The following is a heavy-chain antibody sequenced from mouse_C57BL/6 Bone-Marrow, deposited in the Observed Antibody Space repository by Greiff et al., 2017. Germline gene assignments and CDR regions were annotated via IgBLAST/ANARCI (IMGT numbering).Heavy chain of an antibody. CDR1: GFTFSDYG. D-gene: IGHD2-2*01. CDR2: ISNLAYSI. Sequence: EVKVVESGGGLVQPGGSLKLSCAASGFTFSDYGMAWVRQAPRKGPEWVAFISNLAYSIYYADTVTGRFTISRENAKNTLYLEMSSLRSEDTAMYYCARRGYGPYYAMDYWGQGTSVTVSS. CDR3: ARRGYGPYYAMDY. J-gene: IGHJ4*01. V-gene: IGHV5-15*01.